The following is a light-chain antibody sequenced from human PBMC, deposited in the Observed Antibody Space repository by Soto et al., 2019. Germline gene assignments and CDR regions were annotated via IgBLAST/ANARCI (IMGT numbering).Light chain of an antibody. J-gene: IGKJ2*01. CDR1: QSLRSSS. Sequence: EVVLTQSPNTLSLSPGERATLSCWASQSLRSSSLAWYQRKPGQAPRLLMFGASRRATGIPDRFNGSGSGTDFILTISRLEPEDVAVYYCQQHGTSPYTFGQGTGLEIK. CDR2: GAS. V-gene: IGKV3-20*01. CDR3: QQHGTSPYT.